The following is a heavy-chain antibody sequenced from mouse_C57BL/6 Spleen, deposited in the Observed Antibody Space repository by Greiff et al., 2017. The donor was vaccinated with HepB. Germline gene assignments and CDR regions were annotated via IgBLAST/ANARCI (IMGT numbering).Heavy chain of an antibody. CDR2: IHPNSGST. V-gene: IGHV1-64*01. J-gene: IGHJ4*01. D-gene: IGHD2-4*01. CDR1: GYTFTSYW. Sequence: QVQLQQPGAELVKPGASVKLSCKASGYTFTSYWMHWVKQRPGQGLEWIGMIHPNSGSTNYNEKFKSKATLTVDKSSSTAYMQLSSLTSEDSAVYYCARPYDYSVTYVDYWGQGTSVTVSS. CDR3: ARPYDYSVTYVDY.